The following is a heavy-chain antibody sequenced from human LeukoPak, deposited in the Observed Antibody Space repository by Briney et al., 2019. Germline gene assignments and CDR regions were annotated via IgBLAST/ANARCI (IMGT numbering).Heavy chain of an antibody. V-gene: IGHV4-39*07. CDR3: ASTYAATVTYYYYYYMDV. Sequence: SETLSLTCTVSGGSISSSSYSWGWIRQPPGKGLEWIGSIYYSGSTYYNPSLKSRVTISVDTSKNQFSLKLSSVTAADTAVYYCASTYAATVTYYYYYYMDVWGKGTTVTVSS. J-gene: IGHJ6*03. D-gene: IGHD4-11*01. CDR1: GGSISSSSYS. CDR2: IYYSGST.